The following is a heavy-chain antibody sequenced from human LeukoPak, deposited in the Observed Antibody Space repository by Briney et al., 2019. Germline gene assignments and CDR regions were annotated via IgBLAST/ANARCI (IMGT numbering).Heavy chain of an antibody. CDR1: GGTFSSYA. CDR3: ARLRGTGTTYYYFDY. Sequence: SVTVSCKASGGTFSSYAISWVRQAPGQGLEWMGGIIPIFGTANYAQKFQGRVTITADESTSTAYMELSSLRSEDTAVYYCARLRGTGTTYYYFDYWGQGTLVTVSS. CDR2: IIPIFGTA. D-gene: IGHD1-7*01. V-gene: IGHV1-69*01. J-gene: IGHJ4*02.